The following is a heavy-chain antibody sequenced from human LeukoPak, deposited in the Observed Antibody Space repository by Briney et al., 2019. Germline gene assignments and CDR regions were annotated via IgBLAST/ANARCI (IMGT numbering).Heavy chain of an antibody. CDR3: ARGRLSDAFDI. V-gene: IGHV3-33*01. D-gene: IGHD3-16*02. Sequence: PGGSLRLSCAASGFTFSSYGMHWVRQAPGKGLEWVAVIWYDGSNKYYADSVKGRFTISRDNSKNTLYLQMNSLRAEDTAVYYCARGRLSDAFDIWGQGTMVTVSS. CDR2: IWYDGSNK. J-gene: IGHJ3*02. CDR1: GFTFSSYG.